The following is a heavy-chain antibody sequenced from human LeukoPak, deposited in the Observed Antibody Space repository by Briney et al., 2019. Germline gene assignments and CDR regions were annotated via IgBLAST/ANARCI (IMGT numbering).Heavy chain of an antibody. CDR2: ISYDGSNK. V-gene: IGHV3-30*18. CDR1: GFTFSSYG. CDR3: AKEAWAYYDFWSGYRDYFDY. Sequence: SGRSLRLSCAASGFTFSSYGMHWVRQAPGKGLEWVAVISYDGSNKYYADSVKGRFTISRDNSKNTLYLQMNSLRAEDTAVYYCAKEAWAYYDFWSGYRDYFDYWGQGTLVTVSS. J-gene: IGHJ4*02. D-gene: IGHD3-3*01.